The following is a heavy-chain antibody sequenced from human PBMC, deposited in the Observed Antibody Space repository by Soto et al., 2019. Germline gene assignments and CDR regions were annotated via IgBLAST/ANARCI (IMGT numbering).Heavy chain of an antibody. CDR2: IYYSGST. CDR3: ARGQWELLHRWFDP. Sequence: PSETLSLTCAVYGGPFSGYYWSWIRQPPGKGLEWIGYIYYSGSTNYNPSLKCRVSISVDTSKNQFSLKLSSVTAADTAVYYCARGQWELLHRWFDPWGQG. D-gene: IGHD1-26*01. CDR1: GGPFSGYY. V-gene: IGHV4-59*01. J-gene: IGHJ5*02.